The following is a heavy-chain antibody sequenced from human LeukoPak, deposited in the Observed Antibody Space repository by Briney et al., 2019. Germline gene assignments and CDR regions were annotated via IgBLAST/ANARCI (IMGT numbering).Heavy chain of an antibody. J-gene: IGHJ6*02. CDR1: GGSFSGYY. CDR2: INHSGST. D-gene: IGHD6-13*01. Sequence: RTSETLSLTCAVYGGSFSGYYWSWIRQPPGKGLEWIGEINHSGSTNYNPSLKSRVTISVDTSKNQFSLKLSSVTAADTAVYYCARGPLVYYYYGMDVWGQGTTVTVSS. CDR3: ARGPLVYYYYGMDV. V-gene: IGHV4-34*01.